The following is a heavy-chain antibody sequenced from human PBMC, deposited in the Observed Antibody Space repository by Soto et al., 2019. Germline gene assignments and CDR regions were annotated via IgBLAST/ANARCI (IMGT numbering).Heavy chain of an antibody. J-gene: IGHJ4*02. V-gene: IGHV3-49*04. CDR2: IRSKAYGGTT. CDR3: TRGDSSSWYNGFDY. Sequence: PGGSLRLSCTASGFTFGDYAMSWVRQAPGKGLEWVGSIRSKAYGGTTEYAASVKGRFTISRDDSKSIAYLQMNSLKTEDTAVYYCTRGDSSSWYNGFDYWGQGTLVTVSS. CDR1: GFTFGDYA. D-gene: IGHD6-13*01.